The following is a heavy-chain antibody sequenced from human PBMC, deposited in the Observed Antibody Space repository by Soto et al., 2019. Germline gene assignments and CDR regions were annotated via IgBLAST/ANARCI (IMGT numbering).Heavy chain of an antibody. D-gene: IGHD5-18*01. V-gene: IGHV1-58*01. J-gene: IGHJ6*02. CDR2: IVAGSGNT. Sequence: SVKVSCKASGFTFTSSAVQWVRQARGQRLEWIGWIVAGSGNTNYAQKFQERVTITRDMSTSTAYMELSSLRSEDTAVYYCAANPSSYGFGPYYYYGMDVWGQGTTVTVSS. CDR1: GFTFTSSA. CDR3: AANPSSYGFGPYYYYGMDV.